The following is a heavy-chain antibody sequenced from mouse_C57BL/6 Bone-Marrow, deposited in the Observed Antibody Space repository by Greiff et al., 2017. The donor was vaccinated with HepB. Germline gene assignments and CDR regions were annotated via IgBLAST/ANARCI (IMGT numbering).Heavy chain of an antibody. V-gene: IGHV1-81*01. CDR2: IYPRSGNT. CDR1: GYTFTSYG. J-gene: IGHJ1*03. D-gene: IGHD1-1*01. CDR3: ARGVLRRYFDV. Sequence: VQLQQSGAELARPGASVKLSCKASGYTFTSYGISWVKQRTGQGLEWIGVIYPRSGNTYYNEKFKGKATLTADKSSSTAYMELRSLTSEDSAVYVCARGVLRRYFDVWGRGTAVTVSS.